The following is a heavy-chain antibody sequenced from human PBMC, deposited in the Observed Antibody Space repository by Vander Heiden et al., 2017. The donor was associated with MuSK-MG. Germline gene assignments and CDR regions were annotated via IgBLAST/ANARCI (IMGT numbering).Heavy chain of an antibody. Sequence: EVQLVESGGGLVQPGGSLRLSCAAYGFTFSSYWMHWVRQAPGKWLVWVSRINSDGSSTSYADSVKGRFTISRDNAKNTLYLQMNSLRAEDTAVYYCARAGWFGDFDYWGQGTLVTVSS. CDR1: GFTFSSYW. V-gene: IGHV3-74*01. CDR2: INSDGSST. J-gene: IGHJ4*02. D-gene: IGHD3-10*01. CDR3: ARAGWFGDFDY.